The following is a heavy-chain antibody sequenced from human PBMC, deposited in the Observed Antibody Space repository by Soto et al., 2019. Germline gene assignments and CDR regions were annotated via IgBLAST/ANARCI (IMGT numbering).Heavy chain of an antibody. Sequence: GGCLGLCCAASGFTFRSYSMNWVRQAPGKGLEWVSSISSSSNKYYADSVKGRFTISRDNSKNTLYLQMNSLRAEDTAVYYCANVRPTGCSRGSCYSPDFDYWGQGTLVTVSS. CDR1: GFTFRSYS. V-gene: IGHV3-21*01. D-gene: IGHD2-15*01. CDR2: ISSSSNK. CDR3: ANVRPTGCSRGSCYSPDFDY. J-gene: IGHJ4*02.